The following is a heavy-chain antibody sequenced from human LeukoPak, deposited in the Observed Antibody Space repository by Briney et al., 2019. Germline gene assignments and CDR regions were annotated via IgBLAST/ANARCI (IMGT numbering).Heavy chain of an antibody. CDR3: VKLGEDYYGSGSYYNP. CDR2: INKDGGEK. V-gene: IGHV3-7*01. D-gene: IGHD3-10*01. J-gene: IGHJ5*02. Sequence: GGSLRLSCAASGFTFSSYWMSWVRQAPGKGLEWVANINKDGGEKYYVDSVKGRFTISRDNSENTLYLQMSSLRAEDTAVYYCVKLGEDYYGSGSYYNPWGQGTLVTVSS. CDR1: GFTFSSYW.